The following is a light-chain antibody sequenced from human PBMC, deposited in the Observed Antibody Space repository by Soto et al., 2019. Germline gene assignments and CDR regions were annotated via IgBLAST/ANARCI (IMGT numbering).Light chain of an antibody. Sequence: QSVLTQPPSASGTPGQSVTISCSGSSSNIGDNTVNWYQQLPGTAPKLLIYSNDQRSSGVPDRFSGSKSGTSASLAISGLQSEDEADYYCAVWDDSLDGVVFDGGTKLTVL. V-gene: IGLV1-44*01. J-gene: IGLJ2*01. CDR2: SND. CDR1: SSNIGDNT. CDR3: AVWDDSLDGVV.